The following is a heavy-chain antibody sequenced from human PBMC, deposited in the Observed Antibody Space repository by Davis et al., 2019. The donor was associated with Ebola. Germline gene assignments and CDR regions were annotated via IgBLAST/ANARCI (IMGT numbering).Heavy chain of an antibody. Sequence: GGSLRLSCAASGFTVSSNYMSWVRQAPGKGLEWVSVIYSGGSTYYADSVKGRFTISRDNSKNTLYLRMNSLRAEDTAVYYCARIYYYYYGMDVWGQGTTVTVSS. CDR1: GFTVSSNY. J-gene: IGHJ6*02. V-gene: IGHV3-66*01. CDR2: IYSGGST. CDR3: ARIYYYYYGMDV.